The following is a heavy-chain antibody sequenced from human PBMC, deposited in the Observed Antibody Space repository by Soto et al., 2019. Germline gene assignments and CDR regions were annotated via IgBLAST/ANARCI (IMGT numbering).Heavy chain of an antibody. Sequence: PGESLKISCDGLEYNLASYWIGWVRQMPGKGLEWLGIIYPADSDTRYSPSFQGQVTISADKSVNIAYLQWRSLKPSDTAMYYCARRRSSTSGGNWFDLWGQGTLVTVSS. D-gene: IGHD2-2*01. CDR1: EYNLASYW. V-gene: IGHV5-51*01. J-gene: IGHJ5*02. CDR3: ARRRSSTSGGNWFDL. CDR2: IYPADSDT.